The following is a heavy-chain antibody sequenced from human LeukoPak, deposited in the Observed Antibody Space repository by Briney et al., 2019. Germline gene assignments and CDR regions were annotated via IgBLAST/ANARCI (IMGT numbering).Heavy chain of an antibody. CDR1: GFTFSSYA. J-gene: IGHJ4*02. D-gene: IGHD5-18*01. V-gene: IGHV3-30-3*01. CDR2: ISYDGSNK. Sequence: GRSLRLSCAASGFTFSSYARHWVRQAPGKGLEWVAVISYDGSNKYYADSVKGRFTISRDNSKNTLYLQMNSLRAEDTAVYYCARAFRGYSYGPNPFDYWGQGTLVTVSS. CDR3: ARAFRGYSYGPNPFDY.